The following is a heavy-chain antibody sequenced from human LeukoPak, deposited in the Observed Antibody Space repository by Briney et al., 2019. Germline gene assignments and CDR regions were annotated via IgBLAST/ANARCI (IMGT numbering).Heavy chain of an antibody. D-gene: IGHD3-10*01. CDR3: ARLPYGSGTLYYYYYGMDV. V-gene: IGHV1-8*01. CDR1: GYTFTSYD. CDR2: MNPNSGNT. Sequence: ASVKVSCKASGYTFTSYDINWVRQATGQGLEWMGWMNPNSGNTGYAQKFQGRVTMTRNTSISTAYMELSSLRSEDTAVYYCARLPYGSGTLYYYYYGMDVWGQGTTVTASS. J-gene: IGHJ6*02.